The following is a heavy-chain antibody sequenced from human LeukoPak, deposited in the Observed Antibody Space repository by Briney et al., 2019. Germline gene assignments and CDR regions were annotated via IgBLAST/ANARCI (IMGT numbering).Heavy chain of an antibody. CDR3: ARGSNYYESGKGWFDP. CDR1: GGSFSGYY. V-gene: IGHV4-34*01. Sequence: KASETLSLTCAVYGGSFSGYYWSWIRQPPGKGLEWIGEINHGGSTNYNPSLKSRVTISVDTSKNQFSLELSSVTAADTSVYFCARGSNYYESGKGWFDPWGQGTLVTVSP. J-gene: IGHJ5*02. D-gene: IGHD3-10*01. CDR2: INHGGST.